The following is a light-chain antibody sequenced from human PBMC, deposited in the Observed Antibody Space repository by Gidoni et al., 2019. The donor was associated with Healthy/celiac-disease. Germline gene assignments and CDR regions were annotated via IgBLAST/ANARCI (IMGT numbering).Light chain of an antibody. CDR1: QDISNY. V-gene: IGKV1-33*01. CDR3: QQYDNLTAMCS. CDR2: DAS. Sequence: DIHTTQSPSSLSASVGDRVTITCQASQDISNYLNWYQQNPRKATKLLIYDASKLKTGVPSRFSGSGAGTDINFTISSLQPEDIATYYCQQYDNLTAMCSFGQGTKLEIK. J-gene: IGKJ2*04.